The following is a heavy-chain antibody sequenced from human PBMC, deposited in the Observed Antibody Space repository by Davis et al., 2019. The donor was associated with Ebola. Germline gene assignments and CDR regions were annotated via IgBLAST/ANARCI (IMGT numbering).Heavy chain of an antibody. Sequence: PGGSLRLSCAASGFTFRDHPMSWVRQAPGRGLEWVSTIAGTSGSTYLADSVKGRFTISRDNSRNTLYLQMKSLRVGDTAIYYCAKGPSRGSLDYWGQGALVTVSS. CDR3: AKGPSRGSLDY. V-gene: IGHV3-23*01. J-gene: IGHJ4*02. CDR2: IAGTSGST. CDR1: GFTFRDHP. D-gene: IGHD5-12*01.